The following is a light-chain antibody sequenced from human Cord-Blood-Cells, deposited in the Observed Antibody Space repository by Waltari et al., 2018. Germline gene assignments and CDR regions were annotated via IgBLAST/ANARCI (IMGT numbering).Light chain of an antibody. J-gene: IGLJ2*01. V-gene: IGLV3-21*04. Sequence: SYVLTQPPSVSVAPGKTARITCGGNKIGSKSVHWYQQKPDQAPVLVIYYDSDRPSGIPERFSGSNSGNTATLTISRVEAGDEADYYCQVWDSSSDHVVFGGGTKLTVL. CDR1: KIGSKS. CDR2: YDS. CDR3: QVWDSSSDHVV.